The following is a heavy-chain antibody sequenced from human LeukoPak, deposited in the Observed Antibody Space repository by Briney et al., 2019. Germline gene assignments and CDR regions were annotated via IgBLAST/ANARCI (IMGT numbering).Heavy chain of an antibody. CDR2: ISAYNGNT. D-gene: IGHD3-22*01. CDR1: GYTFTSYG. J-gene: IGHJ4*02. V-gene: IGHV1-18*01. Sequence: ASVKVSCKASGYTFTSYGISWVRQAPGQGLEWMGWISAYNGNTNYAQKLQGRVTMTTDTSTSTAYMELSSLRSEDTAVYYCASATRGVYYYDSSGYLSYWGQGTLVTVSS. CDR3: ASATRGVYYYDSSGYLSY.